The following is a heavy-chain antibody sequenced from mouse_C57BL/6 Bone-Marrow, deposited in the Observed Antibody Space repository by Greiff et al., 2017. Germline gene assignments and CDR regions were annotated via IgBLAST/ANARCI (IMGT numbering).Heavy chain of an antibody. J-gene: IGHJ2*01. D-gene: IGHD4-1*01. V-gene: IGHV5-4*01. CDR1: GFTFSSYA. Sequence: EVKVVESGGGLVKPGGSLKLSCAASGFTFSSYAMSWVRQTPEKRLEWVATISDGGSYTYYPDNVKGRFTISRDNAKNNLYLQMSHLKSEDTAMYYCARELGLDYWGKGTTLTVSS. CDR3: ARELGLDY. CDR2: ISDGGSYT.